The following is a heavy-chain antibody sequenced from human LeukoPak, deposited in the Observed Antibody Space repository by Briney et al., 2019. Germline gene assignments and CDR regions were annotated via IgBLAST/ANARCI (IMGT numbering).Heavy chain of an antibody. CDR1: GFTFGDYA. Sequence: PGGSLRLSCTASGFTFGDYAMSWFRQAPGKGLEWVGFIRSKAYGGTTEYAASVKGRFTISRDDSKSIAYLQMNSLKTEDTAVYYCTRYGSGSYYYYYYYMDVWGKGTTVTVSS. CDR2: IRSKAYGGTT. CDR3: TRYGSGSYYYYYYYMDV. V-gene: IGHV3-49*03. D-gene: IGHD3-10*01. J-gene: IGHJ6*03.